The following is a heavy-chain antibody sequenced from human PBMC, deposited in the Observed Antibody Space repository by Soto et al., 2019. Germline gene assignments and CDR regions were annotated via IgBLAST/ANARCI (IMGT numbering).Heavy chain of an antibody. V-gene: IGHV3-21*01. J-gene: IGHJ4*02. D-gene: IGHD3-10*01. Sequence: EVQLVESGGGLVKPGGSLRLSCEASGFTFSNFGMHWVRQAPGKGLEWVSFIRRSSSDIYYADSFKGRFTISRDNAKSSLYLQMRSLRAGDTALYYCARAHYGSGSPTGYWGQGILVTVSS. CDR2: IRRSSSDI. CDR3: ARAHYGSGSPTGY. CDR1: GFTFSNFG.